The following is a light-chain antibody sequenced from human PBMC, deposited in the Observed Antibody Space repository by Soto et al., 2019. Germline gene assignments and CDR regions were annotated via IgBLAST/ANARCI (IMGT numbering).Light chain of an antibody. V-gene: IGKV1-39*01. J-gene: IGKJ1*01. CDR2: TTS. CDR3: QQHYNTPRT. Sequence: DIQMTQSPSSLSASVGDRVTITCRTSQPISDYLNWYQQKPGKAPTLLIYTTSNLQSGVPSRFSGSGSATHFTLTISSLQPEDFATYYCQQHYNTPRTFGQGTRWKS. CDR1: QPISDY.